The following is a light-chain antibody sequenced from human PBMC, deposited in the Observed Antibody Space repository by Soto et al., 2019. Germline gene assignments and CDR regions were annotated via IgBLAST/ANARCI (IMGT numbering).Light chain of an antibody. CDR1: QSISSW. J-gene: IGKJ1*01. V-gene: IGKV1-5*01. CDR2: DAS. CDR3: QQYNTYPWT. Sequence: DIQMTQSPSTLSASVGDRVTITCRASQSISSWLAWYQQKPGKAPKLLMYDASSVESGVPPRFSGSGSGTEFTLTISSLQPDDFATYYCQQYNTYPWTFGQGTKVEIK.